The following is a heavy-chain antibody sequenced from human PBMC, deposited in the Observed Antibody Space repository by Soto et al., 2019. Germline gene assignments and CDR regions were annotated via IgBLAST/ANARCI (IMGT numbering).Heavy chain of an antibody. CDR3: ARHESGWPFLTVFDY. J-gene: IGHJ4*02. V-gene: IGHV4-39*01. CDR1: GGSISSSSYY. D-gene: IGHD6-19*01. Sequence: SETLSLTCTVSGGSISSSSYYWGWIRQPPGKGLEWIGSIYYSGTTYYNPSLKSRVTISVDTSKNQFSLKLSSVTAADTAVYYCARHESGWPFLTVFDYWGQGTLVTVSS. CDR2: IYYSGTT.